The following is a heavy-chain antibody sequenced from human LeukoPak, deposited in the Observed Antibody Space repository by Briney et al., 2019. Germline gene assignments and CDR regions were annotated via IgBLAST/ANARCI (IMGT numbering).Heavy chain of an antibody. CDR3: ARQYYDSTGYYYFDC. D-gene: IGHD3-22*01. CDR2: MYYSGST. J-gene: IGHJ4*02. CDR1: GDSITGSTYY. Sequence: PSETLSLTCTVSGDSITGSTYYWGWIRQPPGKGLEWIGSMYYSGSTYYNPSLKSRVTVSADTSKNQVSLHLRSVTAADTAVYYCARQYYDSTGYYYFDCWGQGTLVTVSS. V-gene: IGHV4-39*01.